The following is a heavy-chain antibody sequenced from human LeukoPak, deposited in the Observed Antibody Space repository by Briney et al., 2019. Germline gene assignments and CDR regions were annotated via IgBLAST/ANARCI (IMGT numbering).Heavy chain of an antibody. Sequence: GGSLRLSCAASGFTFSSYGMHWVRQAPGKGLEWVAVIWYDGSNKYYADSVKGRFTISRDNSKNTLYLQMNSLRAEDTAVYYCARGSRLRAAFDIWGQGTMVTVSS. D-gene: IGHD5-12*01. CDR1: GFTFSSYG. CDR3: ARGSRLRAAFDI. CDR2: IWYDGSNK. J-gene: IGHJ3*02. V-gene: IGHV3-33*01.